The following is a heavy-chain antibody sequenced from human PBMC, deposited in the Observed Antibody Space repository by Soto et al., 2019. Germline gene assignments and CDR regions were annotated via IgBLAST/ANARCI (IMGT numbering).Heavy chain of an antibody. J-gene: IGHJ4*02. CDR2: IKTKTNGATT. CDR1: GFSFSNAW. Sequence: QLLESGGGLVKPGGSLRLSCTASGFSFSNAWMSWVRQAPGKGLEWVGRIKTKTNGATTDYAAPVQGRFSISRDDSKNPLFLQMDSLQTEDPAVYYCTTTSIGLYFDHWGQGTLVTVSS. CDR3: TTTSIGLYFDH. V-gene: IGHV3-15*01. D-gene: IGHD3-3*01.